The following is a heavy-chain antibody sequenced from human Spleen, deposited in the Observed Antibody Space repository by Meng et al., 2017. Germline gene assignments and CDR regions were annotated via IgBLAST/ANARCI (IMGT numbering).Heavy chain of an antibody. V-gene: IGHV4-39*07. D-gene: IGHD2-15*01. Sequence: SETLSLTCTVSGGSISSSSYYWGWIRQPPGKGLEWIGSIYYSGSTYYNPSLKSRVTISVDTSKNQFSLKLSSVTAADTAVYYCARGQDISIVVPGYWGQGSLVTVSS. CDR2: IYYSGST. CDR3: ARGQDISIVVPGY. J-gene: IGHJ4*02. CDR1: GGSISSSSYY.